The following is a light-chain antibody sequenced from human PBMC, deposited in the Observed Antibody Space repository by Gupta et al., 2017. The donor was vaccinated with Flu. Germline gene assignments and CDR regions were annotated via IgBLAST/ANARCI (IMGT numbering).Light chain of an antibody. V-gene: IGKV1-5*03. Sequence: PSTVSETVGDRVTITYRARRSISSWLGWYLQKPGKAPKLLIYKASRRESGVPSRFSGSGSGTEFTLTISCLQPDDFATYYCQHDNSSSLTFGQGTKVEIK. J-gene: IGKJ1*01. CDR1: RSISSW. CDR2: KAS. CDR3: QHDNSSSLT.